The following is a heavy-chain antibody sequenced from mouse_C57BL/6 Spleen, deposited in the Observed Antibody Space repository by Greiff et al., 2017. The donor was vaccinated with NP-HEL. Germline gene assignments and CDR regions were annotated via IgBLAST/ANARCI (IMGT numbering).Heavy chain of an antibody. J-gene: IGHJ4*01. CDR3: ARSGYDWNYAMDY. Sequence: VQGVESGAELVRPGTSVKMSCKASGYTFTNYWIGWAKQRPGHGLEWIGDIYPGGGYTNYNEKFKGKATLTADKSSSTAYMQFSSLTSEDSAIYYCARSGYDWNYAMDYWGQGTSVTVSS. CDR1: GYTFTNYW. D-gene: IGHD2-4*01. V-gene: IGHV1-63*01. CDR2: IYPGGGYT.